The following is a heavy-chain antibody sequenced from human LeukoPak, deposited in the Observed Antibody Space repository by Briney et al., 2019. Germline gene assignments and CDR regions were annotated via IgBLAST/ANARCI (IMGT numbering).Heavy chain of an antibody. J-gene: IGHJ6*02. V-gene: IGHV3-30*02. D-gene: IGHD3-10*01. CDR2: IRHDGSDK. CDR3: AKDSSSGSSYYFHGMDV. Sequence: GSLRLSCAASGFTFGSYGVHWVRQAPGKGLEWVAFIRHDGSDKYYADSVKGRFTISRDNSNNTLDLQMNSLRAEDTAVYYCAKDSSSGSSYYFHGMDVWGQGTTVIVSS. CDR1: GFTFGSYG.